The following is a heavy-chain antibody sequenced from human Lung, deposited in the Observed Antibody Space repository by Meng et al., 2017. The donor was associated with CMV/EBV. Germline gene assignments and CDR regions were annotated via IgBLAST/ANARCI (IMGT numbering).Heavy chain of an antibody. J-gene: IGHJ6*02. CDR3: ARVSGYYYYGMDV. Sequence: SETLSLXXTVSGGSISSYYWSWIRQPPGKGLEWIGYIYYSGSTNYNPSLKSRVTISVDTSKNQFSLKLSSVTAADTAVYYCARVSGYYYYGMDVWGQGTTVTVSS. CDR1: GGSISSYY. CDR2: IYYSGST. D-gene: IGHD3-3*01. V-gene: IGHV4-59*01.